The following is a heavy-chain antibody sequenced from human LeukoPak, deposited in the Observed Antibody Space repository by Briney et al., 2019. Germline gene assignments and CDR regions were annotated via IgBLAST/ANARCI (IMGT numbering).Heavy chain of an antibody. CDR3: ARDLAATGTLIDY. CDR2: ISYDGSNK. J-gene: IGHJ4*02. Sequence: GGSLRLSCVASGFTFSSYAIHWVRQAPGKGLEWVAVISYDGSNKFYGDSVKGRFTISRDNSKNTLYLQMNSLRGDDTALYYCARDLAATGTLIDYWGQGTLVTVSS. D-gene: IGHD6-13*01. V-gene: IGHV3-30-3*01. CDR1: GFTFSSYA.